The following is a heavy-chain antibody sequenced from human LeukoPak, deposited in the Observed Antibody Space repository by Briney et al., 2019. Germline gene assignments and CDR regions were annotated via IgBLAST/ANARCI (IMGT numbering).Heavy chain of an antibody. V-gene: IGHV4-61*10. J-gene: IGHJ4*02. D-gene: IGHD6-13*01. Sequence: PSETLSLTCTVSGGSISSGSYYWSWIRQPAGKGLEWIGYIYYSGSTNYKPSLKSRVTISVDTSKNQFSLKPTSVTAADTAVYYCAREVVAAPGTVDYWGQGTLVTVSS. CDR1: GGSISSGSYY. CDR3: AREVVAAPGTVDY. CDR2: IYYSGST.